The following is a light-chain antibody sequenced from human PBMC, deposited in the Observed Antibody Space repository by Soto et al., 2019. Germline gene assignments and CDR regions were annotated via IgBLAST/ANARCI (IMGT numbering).Light chain of an antibody. Sequence: QSALTQPPSASGSPGQSVTISCTGTSSDVGGYNSVSWYQQHPGKAPKLMIYEVSKRPSGVPARFSGSKSGNTASLTVSGLKPEDEADDYCNSDAGNNIYLVFGGGTKVTVL. CDR1: SSDVGGYNS. CDR2: EVS. CDR3: NSDAGNNIYLV. V-gene: IGLV2-8*01. J-gene: IGLJ2*01.